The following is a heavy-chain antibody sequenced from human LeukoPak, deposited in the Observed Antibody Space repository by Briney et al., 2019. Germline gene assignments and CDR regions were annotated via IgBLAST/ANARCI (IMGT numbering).Heavy chain of an antibody. CDR1: GGSIKSEY. J-gene: IGHJ4*02. V-gene: IGHV4-59*01. CDR2: ASYSGST. CDR3: ARGSGWYAY. Sequence: SETLSLTCPVSGGSIKSEYWSWIRQPPGKGLGWIGFASYSGSTNYNPSLLGRVTISADWSKKQSSLKVNSVTPADTAVYYCARGSGWYAYWGQGTLVTVSS. D-gene: IGHD6-19*01.